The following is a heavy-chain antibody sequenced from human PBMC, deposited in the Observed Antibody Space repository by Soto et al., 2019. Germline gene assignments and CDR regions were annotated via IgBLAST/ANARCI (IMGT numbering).Heavy chain of an antibody. V-gene: IGHV3-21*04. D-gene: IGHD2-15*01. Sequence: GGSLRLSCAASGFTLSNYAVNWVRQAPGKGLEWVSYISSSSGCIYYGDSVKGRFTISRDNARNTVYLQMNSLRDEDTAVYYCAKSGCSGGSCYYPFYSYSMDVWGKGTTVTLSS. J-gene: IGHJ6*03. CDR2: ISSSSGCI. CDR1: GFTLSNYA. CDR3: AKSGCSGGSCYYPFYSYSMDV.